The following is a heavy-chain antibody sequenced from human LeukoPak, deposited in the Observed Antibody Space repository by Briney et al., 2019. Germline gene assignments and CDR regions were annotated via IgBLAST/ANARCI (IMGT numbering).Heavy chain of an antibody. CDR3: AKDLELERGMADYFDY. V-gene: IGHV3-23*01. CDR1: GFTFSSYA. CDR2: ISGSGGST. D-gene: IGHD1-1*01. J-gene: IGHJ4*02. Sequence: PGGSLRLSCAASGFTFSSYAMSWVRQAPGKGLEWVSAISGSGGSTYYADSVKGRFTISRDNSKNTLYLQMNSLRAEDTAVYYCAKDLELERGMADYFDYWGQGTLVTVSS.